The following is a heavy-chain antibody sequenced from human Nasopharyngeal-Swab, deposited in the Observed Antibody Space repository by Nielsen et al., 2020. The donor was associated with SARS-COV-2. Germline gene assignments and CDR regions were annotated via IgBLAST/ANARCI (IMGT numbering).Heavy chain of an antibody. J-gene: IGHJ6*02. CDR1: GFTFSGFA. CDR2: ISGGAGMT. D-gene: IGHD4/OR15-4a*01. V-gene: IGHV3-23*01. CDR3: AKDLRGANFYRATYGFDV. Sequence: GESLKISCVGSGFTFSGFAMSWVRQTPEKGLEWVSAISGGAGMTYYADSVKGRATVSRENPKNTLYLELNSLRAEDTAVYFCAKDLRGANFYRATYGFDVRGQGTTVTVSS.